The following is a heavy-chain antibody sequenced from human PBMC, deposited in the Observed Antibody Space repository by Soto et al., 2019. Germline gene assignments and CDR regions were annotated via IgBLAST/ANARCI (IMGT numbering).Heavy chain of an antibody. CDR1: GYTFSNYD. CDR2: VNPNNGDT. CDR3: AQVSRKGSAIDFDY. J-gene: IGHJ4*02. D-gene: IGHD3-10*01. Sequence: QVQLVQSGAELKKPGASVKVSCKASGYTFSNYDMNWVRQATGQGPEWIGWVNPNNGDTGYAQKFQGRVTLTTDISTTTAYMERTSLRSENTAIYYCAQVSRKGSAIDFDYWGQGTLITVSS. V-gene: IGHV1-8*01.